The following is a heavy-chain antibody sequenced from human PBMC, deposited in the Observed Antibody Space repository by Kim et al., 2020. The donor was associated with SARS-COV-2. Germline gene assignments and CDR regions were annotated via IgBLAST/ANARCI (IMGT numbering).Heavy chain of an antibody. CDR2: IYYSGST. V-gene: IGHV4-59*01. CDR3: ARDRHASYGMDV. Sequence: SETLSLTCTVSGGSISSYYWSWIRQPPGKGLEWIGYIYYSGSTNYNPSLKSRVTISVDTSKNQFSLKLSSVTAADPAVYYCARDRHASYGMDVWGQGTTVTVSS. D-gene: IGHD6-6*01. CDR1: GGSISSYY. J-gene: IGHJ6*02.